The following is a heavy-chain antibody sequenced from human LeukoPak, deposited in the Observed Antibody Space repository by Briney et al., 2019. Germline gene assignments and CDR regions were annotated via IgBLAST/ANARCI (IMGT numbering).Heavy chain of an antibody. CDR2: IYYNEST. CDR3: ARGRWLVNY. V-gene: IGHV4-59*01. Sequence: SETLSLTCTVSGGSISTYYWSWIRQPVGKGLKWIGYIYYNESTNYNPSVKSRVTISADTSKNQFSLKLRSVTAADTAVYYCARGRWLVNYWGQGTLVTVSS. D-gene: IGHD6-19*01. J-gene: IGHJ4*02. CDR1: GGSISTYY.